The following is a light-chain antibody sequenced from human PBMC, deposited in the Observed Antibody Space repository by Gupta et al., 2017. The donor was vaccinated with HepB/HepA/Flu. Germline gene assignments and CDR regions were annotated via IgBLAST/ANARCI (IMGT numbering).Light chain of an antibody. J-gene: IGKJ2*01. CDR3: QQTYGTPYT. CDR2: RAF. CDR1: QGISRS. V-gene: IGKV1-39*01. Sequence: DIQMTQSPSSLSASVGNSVTLTCRARQGISRSLSWYQQKPGTAPKLLIYRAFQLQSGLPSRVSGRGSWADFTLTITKLQPEKSATFFFQQTYGTPYTFGQGTQLEIK.